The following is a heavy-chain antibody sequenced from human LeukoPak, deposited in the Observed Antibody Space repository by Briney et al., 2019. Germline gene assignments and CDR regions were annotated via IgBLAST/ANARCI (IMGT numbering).Heavy chain of an antibody. CDR3: ATDPRSFYYFDY. CDR1: GFTSSSYS. J-gene: IGHJ4*02. Sequence: GGSLRLSCAASGFTSSSYSMDWVRQAPGKGLEWVAVISYDGSNKYYADSVKGRFTISRDNSKNTLYLQMNSLRAEDTAVYYCATDPRSFYYFDYWGQGTLVTVSS. CDR2: ISYDGSNK. V-gene: IGHV3-30*03. D-gene: IGHD2/OR15-2a*01.